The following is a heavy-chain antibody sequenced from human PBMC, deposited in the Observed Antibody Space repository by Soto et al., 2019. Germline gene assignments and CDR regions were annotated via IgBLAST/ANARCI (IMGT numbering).Heavy chain of an antibody. J-gene: IGHJ6*02. CDR2: ISYDGSNK. CDR1: GFTFGSYA. V-gene: IGHV3-30-3*01. D-gene: IGHD3-3*01. Sequence: GGSLRLSCSASGFTFGSYAMHWVRQAPGKGLEWVAVISYDGSNKYYADSVKGRFTISRDNSKNTLYLQMNSLRAEDTAVYYCARDHVLNYDFWSGYSADYYYYGMDVWGQGTTVTVSS. CDR3: ARDHVLNYDFWSGYSADYYYYGMDV.